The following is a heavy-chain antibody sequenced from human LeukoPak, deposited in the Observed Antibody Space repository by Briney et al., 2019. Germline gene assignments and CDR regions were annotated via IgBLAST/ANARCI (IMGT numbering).Heavy chain of an antibody. V-gene: IGHV1-18*01. CDR1: GYTFTSYG. Sequence: GASVTVSCTASGYTFTSYGISWVRQAPGQGLEWMGWISAYNGNTNYAQKFQGRVTMTTDTSTSTAYMELRSLRSDDTAVYYCARAENYYDSSGYPDYWGQGTLVTVSS. D-gene: IGHD3-22*01. J-gene: IGHJ4*02. CDR3: ARAENYYDSSGYPDY. CDR2: ISAYNGNT.